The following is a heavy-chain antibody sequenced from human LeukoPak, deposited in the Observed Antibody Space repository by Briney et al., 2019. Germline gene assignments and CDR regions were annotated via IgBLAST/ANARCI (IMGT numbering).Heavy chain of an antibody. CDR1: GFTFSGFW. J-gene: IGHJ3*01. CDR2: INSDGSEG. V-gene: IGHV3-7*03. Sequence: AGGSLRLSCAVSGFTFSGFWMSWSRQAPGKGLEWVASINSDGSEGYYADVVKGRFTISRDNVKNSLYLQINSLRAEDTAVYYCARSSYSSSSSVWGQGTMVTVSS. D-gene: IGHD6-6*01. CDR3: ARSSYSSSSSV.